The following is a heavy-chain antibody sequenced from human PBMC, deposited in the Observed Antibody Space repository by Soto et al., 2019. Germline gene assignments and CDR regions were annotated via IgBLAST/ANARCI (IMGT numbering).Heavy chain of an antibody. J-gene: IGHJ3*02. Sequence: QVQLQESGPGLVKPSQTLSLTCTVSGGSINSGGSYWSWIRQHPGKGLEWIGYIHHSGSTYYNPSLKGRQIISVDTSKNEVSLNLSSVTAADTAVYYCARISSAGDFDIWGQGTMVTVSS. CDR2: IHHSGST. D-gene: IGHD3-10*01. CDR3: ARISSAGDFDI. CDR1: GGSINSGGSY. V-gene: IGHV4-31*03.